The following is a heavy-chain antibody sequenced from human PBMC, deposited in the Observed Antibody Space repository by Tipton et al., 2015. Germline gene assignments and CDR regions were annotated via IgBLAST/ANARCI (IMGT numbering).Heavy chain of an antibody. CDR1: GDSVSSSTSA. V-gene: IGHV6-1*01. J-gene: IGHJ4*02. Sequence: GLVKPSQTLSLTCDISGDSVSSSTSAWNWIRQSPSRGLEWLGRTYYRSKWYYEYSISVKSRVTVTPDTSKNQFSLKLSSVTAADTAVYYCASQDIVLMVYGFDYWGQGTLVTVSS. CDR2: TYYRSKWYY. D-gene: IGHD2-8*01. CDR3: ASQDIVLMVYGFDY.